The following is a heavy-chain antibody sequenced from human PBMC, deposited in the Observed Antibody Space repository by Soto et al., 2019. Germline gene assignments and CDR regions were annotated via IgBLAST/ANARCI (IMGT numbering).Heavy chain of an antibody. CDR3: ARDVPERPDYYYYGMDV. V-gene: IGHV3-11*06. Sequence: PGGSLRLSCAASGFTFSDYYMSCIRQAPGKGLEWVSYISSSSSYTNYADSVKGRFTISRDNAKNSLYLQMNSLRAEDTAVYYCARDVPERPDYYYYGMDVWGQGTTVTVSS. CDR2: ISSSSSYT. D-gene: IGHD1-1*01. CDR1: GFTFSDYY. J-gene: IGHJ6*02.